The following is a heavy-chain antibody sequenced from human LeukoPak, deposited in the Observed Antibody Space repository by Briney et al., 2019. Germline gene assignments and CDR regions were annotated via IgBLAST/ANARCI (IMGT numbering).Heavy chain of an antibody. CDR1: GFTLSSYW. CDR3: ARSAGETYYYYGMDV. CDR2: INQDGSEM. V-gene: IGHV3-7*04. J-gene: IGHJ6*02. D-gene: IGHD3-16*01. Sequence: TGGSLRLSCAASGFTLSSYWMTWVRQAPGKGLQWVANINQDGSEMYYVDSVKGRFTISRDNAKNSLYLQMNSLRAEDTAVYYCARSAGETYYYYGMDVWGQGTTVTVSS.